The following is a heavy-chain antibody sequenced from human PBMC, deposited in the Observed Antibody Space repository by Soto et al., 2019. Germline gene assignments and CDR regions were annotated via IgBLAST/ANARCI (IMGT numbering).Heavy chain of an antibody. CDR2: IIPIFGTA. J-gene: IGHJ6*02. Sequence: GASVKVSCKASGGTFSSYAISWVRQAPGQGLEWMGGIIPIFGTANYAQKFQGRVTITADESTSTAFMELSSLRSEDTAVYYCARDLKGGQNYYYYGMDVWGQGTTATVSS. CDR3: ARDLKGGQNYYYYGMDV. CDR1: GGTFSSYA. V-gene: IGHV1-69*13.